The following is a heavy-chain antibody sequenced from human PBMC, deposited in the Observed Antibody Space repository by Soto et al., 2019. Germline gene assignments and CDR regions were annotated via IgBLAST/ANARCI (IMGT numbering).Heavy chain of an antibody. CDR3: ARLVYDSRLNYLYFDH. D-gene: IGHD3-22*01. V-gene: IGHV4-4*02. CDR2: VYNDGSA. Sequence: TLSRTCDVSGVSISSGNWWSWVRQPPGKGLEWIAEVYNDGSANYHPSLESRATISVDRSKNQFSLRLSSVTAADTGKYYCARLVYDSRLNYLYFDHWGQGTLVTVSS. J-gene: IGHJ4*02. CDR1: GVSISSGNW.